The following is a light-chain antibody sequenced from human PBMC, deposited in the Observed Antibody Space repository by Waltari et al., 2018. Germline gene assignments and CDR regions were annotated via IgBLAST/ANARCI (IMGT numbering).Light chain of an antibody. CDR3: QQHHTTPWT. Sequence: DIVMTQSPDSLAVSLGERATINCKSTQTVLYSANNKNYLTWYQNKPGQPPKLLISWASIRESGVPDRVTGSGSGTDFTLTISSLQAEDVAVYYCQQHHTTPWTFGQGTEVEI. CDR2: WAS. V-gene: IGKV4-1*01. CDR1: QTVLYSANNKNY. J-gene: IGKJ1*01.